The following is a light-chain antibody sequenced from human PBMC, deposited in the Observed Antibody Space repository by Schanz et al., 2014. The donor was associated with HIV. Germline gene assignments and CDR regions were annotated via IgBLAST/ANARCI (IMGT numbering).Light chain of an antibody. CDR2: ETS. Sequence: DIQMTQSPSTLSASVGDRVTITCRASKTIGTSLAWYQQKPGKAPRLLIYETSSLQSGVPSRFSGSGSGTVFTLAISCLQPDDFATYYCQQANSFPRTFGGGTKVETK. V-gene: IGKV1-12*01. CDR3: QQANSFPRT. CDR1: KTIGTS. J-gene: IGKJ4*01.